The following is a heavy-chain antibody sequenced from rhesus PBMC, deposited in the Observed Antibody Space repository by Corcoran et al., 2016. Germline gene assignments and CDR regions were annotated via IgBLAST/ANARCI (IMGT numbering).Heavy chain of an antibody. V-gene: IGHV4-73*01. CDR3: ARERGITIFGLVISCGLDS. D-gene: IGHD3-3*01. J-gene: IGHJ6*01. Sequence: QVKLQQWGEGLVKPSETLSLTCAVYGGAISGYSYWPWIRQAPGKELEWRGNIDGNSPTTNYNPSLKNRVTISKDTSKNQFSLKLSSVTAADTAVYYCARERGITIFGLVISCGLDSWGQGVVVTVSS. CDR2: IDGNSPTT. CDR1: GGAISGYSY.